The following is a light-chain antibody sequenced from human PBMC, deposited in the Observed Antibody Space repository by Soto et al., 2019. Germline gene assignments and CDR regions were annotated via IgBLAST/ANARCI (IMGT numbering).Light chain of an antibody. V-gene: IGKV1-5*03. CDR3: HQYNSYLWT. CDR1: QSISSW. J-gene: IGKJ5*01. Sequence: DIQMTQSPSTLSASIGDRVIIICRASQSISSWLAWYQQKPGKAPKLLIYKASSLESGVPSRFSGSGSGTEFTLTISSLQPDDFATYYCHQYNSYLWTVGQGTRLEIK. CDR2: KAS.